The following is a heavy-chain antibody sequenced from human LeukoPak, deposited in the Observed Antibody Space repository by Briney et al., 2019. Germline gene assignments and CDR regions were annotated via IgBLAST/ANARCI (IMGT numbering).Heavy chain of an antibody. Sequence: PGGSLRLSCAASGFTFSNAWMSWVRQAPGKGLEWVGRIKSKTDGGTIDYAAPVKGRFTISRDDSKNTLYLQMNSLKTEDTAVYYCTTALGSGRSDIPRYYYYMDVWGKGTTVTISS. J-gene: IGHJ6*03. CDR2: IKSKTDGGTI. CDR1: GFTFSNAW. D-gene: IGHD3-10*01. CDR3: TTALGSGRSDIPRYYYYMDV. V-gene: IGHV3-15*01.